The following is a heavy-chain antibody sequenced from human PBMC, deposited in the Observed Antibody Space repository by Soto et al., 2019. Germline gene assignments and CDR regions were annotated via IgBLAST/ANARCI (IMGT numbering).Heavy chain of an antibody. Sequence: VSSVKVSCKASGYTFTSYYMRWVSQAPGQGLEWMGIINPSGGSTSYAQKFQGRVTMTRDTSTSTVYMELSSLRSEDTAVYYCARVRHPATILSGYSTRDYYSYYYGMDVWGQGTTVTVSS. CDR2: INPSGGST. J-gene: IGHJ6*02. V-gene: IGHV1-46*01. CDR3: ARVRHPATILSGYSTRDYYSYYYGMDV. CDR1: GYTFTSYY. D-gene: IGHD3-9*01.